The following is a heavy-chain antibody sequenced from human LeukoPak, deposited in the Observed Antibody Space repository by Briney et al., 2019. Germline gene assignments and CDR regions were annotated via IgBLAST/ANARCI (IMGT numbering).Heavy chain of an antibody. CDR1: GGSITSSNW. CDR2: IYYTGNT. CDR3: ATNGYYCIDV. D-gene: IGHD2-8*01. V-gene: IGHV4-4*02. Sequence: SGTLSLTCAVSGGSITSSNWWSWVRQPPGKGLEWIGEIYYTGNTNYNPSLKSRVTISVDKSKNQFSLDFNSVTAADTAIYYCATNGYYCIDVWGKGTTVTVSS. J-gene: IGHJ6*03.